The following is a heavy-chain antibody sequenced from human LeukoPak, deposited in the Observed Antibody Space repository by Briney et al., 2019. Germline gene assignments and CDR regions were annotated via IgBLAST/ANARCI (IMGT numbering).Heavy chain of an antibody. CDR1: GFTFSSYW. Sequence: PGGSLRLSCAASGFTFSSYWMHWVRQAPGEGLVWVSRISSGGSSTGYADSVKGRFTTSRDNAKNTLYLQMNSLRAEDTAVYYCARVPPYYYDSSGYPYFDYWGQGTLVTVSS. J-gene: IGHJ4*02. V-gene: IGHV3-74*01. D-gene: IGHD3-22*01. CDR3: ARVPPYYYDSSGYPYFDY. CDR2: ISSGGSST.